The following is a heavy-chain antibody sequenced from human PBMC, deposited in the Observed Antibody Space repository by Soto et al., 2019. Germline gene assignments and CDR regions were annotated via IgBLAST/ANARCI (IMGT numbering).Heavy chain of an antibody. CDR1: GYTFTSYY. J-gene: IGHJ6*03. CDR3: AKSSTTLTGYYYMDV. Sequence: ASVKVSCKASGYTFTSYYVHWVRQAPGQGLEWMGIINPSGGSTSYAQKFQGRVTMTSDTSTSTVYMELNSLKSEDTAVYYCAKSSTTLTGYYYMDVWGKGTTVTVSS. D-gene: IGHD4-4*01. CDR2: INPSGGST. V-gene: IGHV1-46*03.